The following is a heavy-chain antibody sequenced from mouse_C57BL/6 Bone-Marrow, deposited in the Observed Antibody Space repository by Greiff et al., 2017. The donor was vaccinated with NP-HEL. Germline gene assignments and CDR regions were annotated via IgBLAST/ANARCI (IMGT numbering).Heavy chain of an antibody. CDR3: ARGRIYYYGSSYYY. Sequence: VQLQQSGAELMKPGASVKLSCKATGYTFTGYWIEWVKQRPGHGLEWIGEILPGSGSTNNNEKFKGKATFTADTSSNTAYMQLSSLTTENSAIYYCARGRIYYYGSSYYYWGQGTTLTVSS. J-gene: IGHJ2*01. D-gene: IGHD1-1*01. V-gene: IGHV1-9*01. CDR2: ILPGSGST. CDR1: GYTFTGYW.